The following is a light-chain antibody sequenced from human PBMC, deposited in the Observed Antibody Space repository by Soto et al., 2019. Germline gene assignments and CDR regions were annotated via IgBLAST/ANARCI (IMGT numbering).Light chain of an antibody. CDR1: GSDVGS. CDR2: QVT. J-gene: IGLJ2*01. Sequence: QSALTQPASVSGSPGQSITISCTGTGSDVGSVSWYQHPPGKAPKLIIYQVTKRPSGVASQFSGSKSGNTASLTISGLQPDHEAYYYCSSFTGSTTVIFGGGTQLTVL. V-gene: IGLV2-14*02. CDR3: SSFTGSTTVI.